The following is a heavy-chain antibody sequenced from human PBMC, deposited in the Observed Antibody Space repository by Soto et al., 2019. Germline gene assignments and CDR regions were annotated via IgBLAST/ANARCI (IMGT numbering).Heavy chain of an antibody. CDR2: TYYIGRT. J-gene: IGHJ4*02. CDR3: ARDVVGLTHFDY. CDR1: GDSISTYY. V-gene: IGHV4-59*13. Sequence: QVQLQESGPGLVKPSETLSLTCTVSGDSISTYYWNWIRQPLGKGLEWIGYTYYIGRTNYNPSLKSRVPISLDTSRNQISLNLNSVTAADTAIYYCARDVVGLTHFDYWGQGILVTVSS. D-gene: IGHD2-21*01.